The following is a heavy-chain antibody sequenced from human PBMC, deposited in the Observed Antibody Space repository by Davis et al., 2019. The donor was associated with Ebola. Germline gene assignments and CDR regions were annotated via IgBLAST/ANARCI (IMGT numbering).Heavy chain of an antibody. V-gene: IGHV4-34*01. D-gene: IGHD3-10*02. J-gene: IGHJ5*02. CDR3: ARARYYYGRGRLDP. CDR1: GLSFSGYY. CDR2: INHSGST. Sequence: SETLSLTCTVSGLSFSGYYWSWIRQPPGKGLEWIGEINHSGSTNYNPSLKSRVTISVDTSKNQFSLKLSSVTAADTAVYYCARARYYYGRGRLDPWGQGTLVTVSS.